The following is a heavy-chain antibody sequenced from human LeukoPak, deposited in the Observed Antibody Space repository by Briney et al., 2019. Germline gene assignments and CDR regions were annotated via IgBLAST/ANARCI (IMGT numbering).Heavy chain of an antibody. V-gene: IGHV4-34*01. CDR3: ARVRGNYYYDSSGYPRVHAFDI. CDR2: INHSGST. D-gene: IGHD3-22*01. J-gene: IGHJ3*02. Sequence: SETLSLTRAVYGGSFSGYYWSWIRQPPGKGLEWTGEINHSGSTNYNPSLKSRVTISVDTSKNQFSLKLSSVTAADTAVYYCARVRGNYYYDSSGYPRVHAFDIWGQGTMVTVSS. CDR1: GGSFSGYY.